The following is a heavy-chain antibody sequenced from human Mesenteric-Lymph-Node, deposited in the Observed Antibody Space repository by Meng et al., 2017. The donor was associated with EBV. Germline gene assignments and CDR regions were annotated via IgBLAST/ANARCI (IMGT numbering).Heavy chain of an antibody. Sequence: VTSGAELKKPGASVKVSCKSSGYTLTGYAMNWVRQAPGQGLEWMGWINTDTGTQTYAQGFTGRFVFSFDTSVSTAYLQISGLKAEDTAVYYCAKEGYRGSLPNWFDPWGQGTLVTVSS. D-gene: IGHD1-26*01. CDR2: INTDTGTQ. CDR3: AKEGYRGSLPNWFDP. CDR1: GYTLTGYA. J-gene: IGHJ5*02. V-gene: IGHV7-4-1*01.